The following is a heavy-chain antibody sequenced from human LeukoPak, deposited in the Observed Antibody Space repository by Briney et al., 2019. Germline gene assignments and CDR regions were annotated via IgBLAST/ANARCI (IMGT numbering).Heavy chain of an antibody. CDR1: GYTFTSYG. Sequence: GASVKVSCKASGYTFTSYGISWVRQAPGQGLEWMGWISAYNGNTNYAQKLQGRVTMTTDTSTSTAYMELRSLRSDDTAVYYCARVGYYDFWSGRLAYFDYWGLGTLVTVSS. CDR3: ARVGYYDFWSGRLAYFDY. CDR2: ISAYNGNT. J-gene: IGHJ4*02. D-gene: IGHD3-3*01. V-gene: IGHV1-18*01.